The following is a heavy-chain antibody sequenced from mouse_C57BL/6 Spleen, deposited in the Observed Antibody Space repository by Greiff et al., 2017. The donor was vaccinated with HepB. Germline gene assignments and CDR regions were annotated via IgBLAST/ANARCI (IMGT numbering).Heavy chain of an antibody. D-gene: IGHD3-2*02. CDR2: INPSSGYT. Sequence: QVQLKESGAELARPGASVKMSCKASGYTFTSYTMHWVKQRPGQGLEWIGYINPSSGYTKYNQKFKDKATLTADKSSSTAYMQLGSLTSEDSAVYYCAKTAQASYWGQGTSVTVSS. CDR3: AKTAQASY. J-gene: IGHJ4*01. CDR1: GYTFTSYT. V-gene: IGHV1-4*01.